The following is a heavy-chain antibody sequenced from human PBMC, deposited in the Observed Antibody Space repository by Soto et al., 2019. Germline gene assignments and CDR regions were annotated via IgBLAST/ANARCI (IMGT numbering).Heavy chain of an antibody. CDR2: MYNTGST. V-gene: IGHV4-59*01. CDR1: GCTISMYY. Sequence: SDTLSLTSIHSGCTISMYYWSRIRQPPGKGLEWIGYMYNTGSTIYNPSLKSRVTISVDTSKNQFSLKLNSVTAADTAVYYCARDLWGYCGADCYPLDVWGQGTTVTVS. CDR3: ARDLWGYCGADCYPLDV. D-gene: IGHD2-21*02. J-gene: IGHJ6*02.